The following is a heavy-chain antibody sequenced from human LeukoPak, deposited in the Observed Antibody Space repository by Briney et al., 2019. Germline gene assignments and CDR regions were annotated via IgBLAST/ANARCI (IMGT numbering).Heavy chain of an antibody. Sequence: SETLSLTCTVSGGSVSSGTYYWSWIRQPPRKGLEWIGYIYYSGSTNYNPSLKSRVTISVDTSKNLFSLKLSSVTAADTAVYYCARTPGYCTDGICYGSTFGMDVWGQGTTVTVSS. J-gene: IGHJ6*02. CDR1: GGSVSSGTYY. V-gene: IGHV4-61*01. CDR2: IYYSGST. CDR3: ARTPGYCTDGICYGSTFGMDV. D-gene: IGHD2-8*01.